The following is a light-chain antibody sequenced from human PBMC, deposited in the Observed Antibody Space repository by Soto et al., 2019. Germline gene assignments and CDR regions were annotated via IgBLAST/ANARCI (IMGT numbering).Light chain of an antibody. CDR2: DVS. J-gene: IGLJ1*01. CDR3: SSCTRSSSYV. Sequence: QSVLTQPASVSGSPGHSITISCTGTSSDVGGYNYVSWYQQHPGKAPKLMIYDVSNRPSGVSNRFSGSKSGNTASLTISGLHAEDEADYYCSSCTRSSSYVFGTGTKVTVL. CDR1: SSDVGGYNY. V-gene: IGLV2-14*01.